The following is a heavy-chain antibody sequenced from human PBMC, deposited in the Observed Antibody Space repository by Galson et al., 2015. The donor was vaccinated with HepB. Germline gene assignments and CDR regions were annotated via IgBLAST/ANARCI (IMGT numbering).Heavy chain of an antibody. CDR1: GGSISSYY. V-gene: IGHV4-59*07. J-gene: IGHJ3*02. CDR2: IYYSGST. D-gene: IGHD1-26*01. Sequence: SDTLSLTCAVYGGSISSYYWSWIRQPPGKGLEWIGYIYYSGSTNYNPSLKSRVTISVDTSKNQFSLKLSSVTAADTAVYYCARGGVGVYSAFDIWGQGTMVTVSS. CDR3: ARGGVGVYSAFDI.